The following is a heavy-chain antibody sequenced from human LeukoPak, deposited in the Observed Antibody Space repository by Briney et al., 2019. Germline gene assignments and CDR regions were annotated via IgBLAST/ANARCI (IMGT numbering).Heavy chain of an antibody. J-gene: IGHJ4*02. CDR3: ARGPGDIAVAGIFDY. D-gene: IGHD6-19*01. Sequence: SETLSLTCGVSIGSFSGFYWRWTRQPPGKGLEWIGEINHSGSTNYNPSLKSRVTISLNTSKNQFSLKLSSVTAADTAVYYCARGPGDIAVAGIFDYWGQGTLVTVSS. V-gene: IGHV4-34*01. CDR2: INHSGST. CDR1: IGSFSGFY.